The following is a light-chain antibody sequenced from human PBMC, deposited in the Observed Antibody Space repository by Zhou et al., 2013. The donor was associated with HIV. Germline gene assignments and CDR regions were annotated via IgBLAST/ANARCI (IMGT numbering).Light chain of an antibody. J-gene: IGKJ5*01. CDR1: QYISTY. V-gene: IGKV3-11*01. CDR2: DAS. CDR3: QQRRNWPIT. Sequence: VLTQSPATLSLSPGERATLSCRASQYISTYLAWYQQKPGQAPRLLIFDASNRATGIPARFSGSGSGTDFTLTISSLEPEDSAVYYCQQRRNWPITFGQGTRLEIK.